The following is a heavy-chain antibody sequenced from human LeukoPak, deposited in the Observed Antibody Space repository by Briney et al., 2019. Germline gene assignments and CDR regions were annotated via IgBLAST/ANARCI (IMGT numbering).Heavy chain of an antibody. Sequence: GGSLRLSCAASGSTFSSYAMTWVRQAPGKGLEWVSTISGSGGTTYYADSVKGRFTISRDNSKNTLYLQMSSLRADDTAVYYCATLRSVYYFDNWGQGTLVTVSS. CDR2: ISGSGGTT. CDR3: ATLRSVYYFDN. V-gene: IGHV3-23*01. CDR1: GSTFSSYA. J-gene: IGHJ4*02. D-gene: IGHD2-15*01.